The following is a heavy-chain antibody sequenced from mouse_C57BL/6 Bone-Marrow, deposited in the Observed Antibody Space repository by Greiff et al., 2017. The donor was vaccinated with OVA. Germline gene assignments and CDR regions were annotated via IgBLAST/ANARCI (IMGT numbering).Heavy chain of an antibody. D-gene: IGHD1-1*02. V-gene: IGHV1-52*01. Sequence: QVQLQQPGAELVRPGSSVKLSCKASGYTFTSYWMHWVKQRPIQGLEWIGNIDPSDSEPHYNQKFKDKATLTVDKSSRTAYMQVSSLTSEDSAVYYCARGWADWGKGTLVTVSA. CDR3: ARGWAD. CDR1: GYTFTSYW. J-gene: IGHJ3*01. CDR2: IDPSDSEP.